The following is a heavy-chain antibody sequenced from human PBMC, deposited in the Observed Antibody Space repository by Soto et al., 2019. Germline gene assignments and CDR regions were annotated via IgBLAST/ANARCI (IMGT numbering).Heavy chain of an antibody. CDR2: ISGSGGST. V-gene: IGHV3-23*01. J-gene: IGHJ4*02. Sequence: EVQLLESGGGLVQPGGSLRLSCAASGFTYSSYAMSWVRQAPGKGLEWVSAISGSGGSTYYADSVKGRFTISRDNSKNTLYLQMNSLRAEDTAVYYCAKDWGRDTRIQVLDYWGQGTLVSVSS. CDR3: AKDWGRDTRIQVLDY. CDR1: GFTYSSYA. D-gene: IGHD3-16*01.